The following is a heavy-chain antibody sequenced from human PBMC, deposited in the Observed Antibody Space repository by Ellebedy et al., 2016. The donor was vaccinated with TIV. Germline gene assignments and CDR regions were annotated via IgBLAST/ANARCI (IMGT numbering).Heavy chain of an antibody. CDR3: ARKTSTWSADC. J-gene: IGHJ4*02. CDR2: IEYAGSTK. D-gene: IGHD2-2*01. CDR1: GFKFSAYG. V-gene: IGHV3-30*02. Sequence: GESLKISCAASGFKFSAYGMHWICQAPGQGLESVKFIEYAGSTKDYADSVKGRFTISRDNSKNTLSLQMNGLRGADTAVYYCARKTSTWSADCWGQGTPVTVSS.